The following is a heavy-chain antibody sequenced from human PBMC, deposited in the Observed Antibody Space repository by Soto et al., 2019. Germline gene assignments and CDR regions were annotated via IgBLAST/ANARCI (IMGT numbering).Heavy chain of an antibody. CDR1: GGSIGSSNG. CDR3: ARDFREGELLPYYYYGMDV. D-gene: IGHD1-26*01. Sequence: PSVTLSLTCAVSGGSIGSSNGWRWVSQPPGKGLEWIGEIYHSGSTNYNPSLKSRVTISVDKSKNQFSLKLSSVTAADTAVYYCARDFREGELLPYYYYGMDVWGQGTTVTVSS. V-gene: IGHV4-4*02. CDR2: IYHSGST. J-gene: IGHJ6*02.